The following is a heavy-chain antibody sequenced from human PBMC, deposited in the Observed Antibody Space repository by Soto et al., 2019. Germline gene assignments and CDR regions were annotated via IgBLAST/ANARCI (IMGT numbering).Heavy chain of an antibody. CDR1: GFTFSNAW. CDR3: PTGSGDYEY. Sequence: EVQLVESGGGLVKPGGSLRLSCAASGFTFSNAWMSWVRQAPGKGLEWVGRIKSKTDGGTTDYAAPVKGRFTISRDDSRNTLEMQMHRLKTEESAVYYWPTGSGDYEYWGQGTLVTVSS. J-gene: IGHJ4*02. V-gene: IGHV3-15*01. CDR2: IKSKTDGGTT. D-gene: IGHD4-17*01.